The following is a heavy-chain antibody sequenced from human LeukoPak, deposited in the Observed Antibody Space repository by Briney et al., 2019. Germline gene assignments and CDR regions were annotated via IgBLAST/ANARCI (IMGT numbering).Heavy chain of an antibody. J-gene: IGHJ4*02. CDR3: AKDGGLIKHTPWFLFDS. V-gene: IGHV3-30*18. CDR1: GSTFSSYG. D-gene: IGHD3-9*01. Sequence: GKSLRLSSAASGSTFSSYGMHWVRQAPRKGREWVVMISYDGRNKFYADPVKGRFTISRDNYKNTMYFQMKSLRGEDTAVYYCAKDGGLIKHTPWFLFDSWGQGTLVSVSA. CDR2: ISYDGRNK.